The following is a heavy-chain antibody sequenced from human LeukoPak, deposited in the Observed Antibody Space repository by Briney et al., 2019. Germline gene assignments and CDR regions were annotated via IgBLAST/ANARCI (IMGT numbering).Heavy chain of an antibody. Sequence: SETLSLTCTVSGGSISSDNYYWGWFRQPPGKGLEWIGSIFYSGNTYYNPSLKSRVAISVDTSKNLFSLKLTSLTAAGTAVYYCARHQGAPRFGELFDFWGQGTLVTVSS. J-gene: IGHJ4*02. CDR1: GGSISSDNYY. CDR2: IFYSGNT. V-gene: IGHV4-39*01. D-gene: IGHD3-10*01. CDR3: ARHQGAPRFGELFDF.